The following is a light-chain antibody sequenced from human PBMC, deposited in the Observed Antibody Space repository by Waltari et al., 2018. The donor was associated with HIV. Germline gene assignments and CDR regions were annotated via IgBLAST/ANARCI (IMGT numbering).Light chain of an antibody. CDR3: GTWDSSLSAWV. Sequence: QSVLTQPPSVSAAPGQKVTISCSGSSSNIGNNYVSWYQQFPGTAPKLLIYANNQRPSGRPDRCSGSKSGTSATLGITGLQTGDEADYYCGTWDSSLSAWVFGGGTKLTVL. CDR2: ANN. CDR1: SSNIGNNY. J-gene: IGLJ3*02. V-gene: IGLV1-51*01.